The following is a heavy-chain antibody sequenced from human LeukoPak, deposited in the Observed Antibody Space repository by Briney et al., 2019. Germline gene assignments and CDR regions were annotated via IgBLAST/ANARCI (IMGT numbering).Heavy chain of an antibody. Sequence: SETLSLTCTVSGGSIRSYYWSWIRQPPGKGLEWFGYIYYSGSTNYNPSLKSRVTISVDTSKNQFSLKLSSVTAADTAVYYCARGRGYSYGYYYYYYMDVWGKGTTVTVSS. V-gene: IGHV4-59*01. CDR3: ARGRGYSYGYYYYYYMDV. CDR2: IYYSGST. CDR1: GGSIRSYY. D-gene: IGHD5-18*01. J-gene: IGHJ6*03.